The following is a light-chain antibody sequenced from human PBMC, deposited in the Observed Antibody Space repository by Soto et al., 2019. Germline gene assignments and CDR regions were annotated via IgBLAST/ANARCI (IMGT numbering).Light chain of an antibody. CDR1: QSLLHRNGYNY. V-gene: IGKV2-28*01. CDR3: MQALHTPLS. CDR2: LGS. Sequence: DVVLTQSPLSLPVTPGEPASISCRSSQSLLHRNGYNYLDWYLQKPGQSPQLFIYLGSNRASGVPHRFSGRGSGTDFTLKISRVEAEDVGIYYCMQALHTPLSFGGGTKV. J-gene: IGKJ4*01.